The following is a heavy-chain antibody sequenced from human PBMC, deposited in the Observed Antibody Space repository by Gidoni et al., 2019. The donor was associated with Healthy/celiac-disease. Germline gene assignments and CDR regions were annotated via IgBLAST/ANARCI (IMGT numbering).Heavy chain of an antibody. V-gene: IGHV3-13*01. CDR1: GFTFSRCD. D-gene: IGHD6-19*01. CDR3: ARVPKGVGYSSGWLGPWFDY. Sequence: EVQLVESGGGLVHPGGSLRLSCSASGFTFSRCDMPWVRQATGKGLEWVSAIGTAGDTSYPGSVKGRFTISRENAKNSLYLQMNSLRAGDTAVYYCARVPKGVGYSSGWLGPWFDYWGQGTLVTVSS. CDR2: IGTAGDT. J-gene: IGHJ4*02.